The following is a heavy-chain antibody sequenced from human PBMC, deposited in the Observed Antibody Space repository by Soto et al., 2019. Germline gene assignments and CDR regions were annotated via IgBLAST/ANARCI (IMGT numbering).Heavy chain of an antibody. CDR3: ARFTPDYAESWWDGMGV. Sequence: QVQLVQSGAEVKKPGSSVKVSCKASGGTFSSYAISWVRQAPGQGLEWMGGIIPIFGTANYAQKFQGRVTITADESTSTAYMELSSLRSEDTAVYYCARFTPDYAESWWDGMGVWGQGTTVTVSS. CDR2: IIPIFGTA. D-gene: IGHD4-17*01. CDR1: GGTFSSYA. V-gene: IGHV1-69*12. J-gene: IGHJ6*02.